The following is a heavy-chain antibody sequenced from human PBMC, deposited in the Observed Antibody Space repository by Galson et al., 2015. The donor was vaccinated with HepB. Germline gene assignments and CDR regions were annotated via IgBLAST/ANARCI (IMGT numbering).Heavy chain of an antibody. CDR3: AKDRERSSAWYYGLDV. CDR2: ISYDGINK. Sequence: SLRLSCAASGFTFSNYAFHWVRQAPGKGLEWVALISYDGINKYYADSLKGRFTISRDKSKNTLFLQMNSLRAEDTAVYYCAKDRERSSAWYYGLDVWGQGTTVTVSS. V-gene: IGHV3-30-3*02. D-gene: IGHD6-19*01. J-gene: IGHJ6*02. CDR1: GFTFSNYA.